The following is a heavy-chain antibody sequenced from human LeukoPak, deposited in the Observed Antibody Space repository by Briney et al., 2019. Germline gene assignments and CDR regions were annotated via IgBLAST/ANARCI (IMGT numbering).Heavy chain of an antibody. V-gene: IGHV1-69*04. CDR1: GGTFSSYA. CDR2: FIPIAETT. Sequence: ASVKVSCKASGGTFSSYAIVWVRQAPGQGLEWVGRFIPIAETTNYAQKFQGRATITADTSTSTAYLELSSLRSEDTAVCYCAKDTFDVWGQGTLVTVSS. J-gene: IGHJ3*01. CDR3: AKDTFDV.